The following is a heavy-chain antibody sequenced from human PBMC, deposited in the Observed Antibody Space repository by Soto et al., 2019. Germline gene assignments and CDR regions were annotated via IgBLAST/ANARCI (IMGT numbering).Heavy chain of an antibody. Sequence: QVQLQQWGAGLLKPSETLSLTCAVYGGSFSGYYWSRIRQPPGKGLEWIGEINHSGSTNYNPSLKSRVTISIDTSKNQFSLKLTSVTAADTAVYYCARISIVAAKKYYYYYGTDVWGQGTTVTVSS. D-gene: IGHD6-25*01. CDR1: GGSFSGYY. CDR3: ARISIVAAKKYYYYYGTDV. CDR2: INHSGST. J-gene: IGHJ6*02. V-gene: IGHV4-34*01.